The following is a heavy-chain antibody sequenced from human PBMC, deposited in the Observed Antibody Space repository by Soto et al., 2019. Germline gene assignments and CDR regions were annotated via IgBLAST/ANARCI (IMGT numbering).Heavy chain of an antibody. V-gene: IGHV4-59*01. CDR3: AKDSGHNYGHSRWFDP. CDR1: GGSISNYY. CDR2: IFYSGST. D-gene: IGHD5-18*01. J-gene: IGHJ5*02. Sequence: SETLSLTCTVSGGSISNYYWSWIRQPPGRGLEWIGHIFYSGSTNYNPALKSRVTISVDTSKSQFSLKLSSVTAADTAVYYCAKDSGHNYGHSRWFDPGAREPWSP.